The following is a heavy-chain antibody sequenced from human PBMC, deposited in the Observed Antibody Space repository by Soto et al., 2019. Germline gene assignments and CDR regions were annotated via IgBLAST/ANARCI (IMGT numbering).Heavy chain of an antibody. Sequence: GGSLRLSCAASGFTFSSYAMSWVRQAPGKGLEWVSAISGSGGSTYYADSVKGGFTNSRDNSKNTLYLQMKSLRAEDTAVYYCAKDAAFFDDSSGYYPDYWGQGTLVTVSS. CDR3: AKDAAFFDDSSGYYPDY. CDR1: GFTFSSYA. J-gene: IGHJ4*02. CDR2: ISGSGGST. D-gene: IGHD3-22*01. V-gene: IGHV3-23*01.